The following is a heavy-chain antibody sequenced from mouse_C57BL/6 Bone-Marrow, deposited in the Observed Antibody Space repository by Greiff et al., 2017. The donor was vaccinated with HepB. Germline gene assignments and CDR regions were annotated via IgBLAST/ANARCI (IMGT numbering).Heavy chain of an antibody. V-gene: IGHV5-17*01. CDR2: ISSGSSTI. CDR1: GFTFSDYG. Sequence: EVQLVEPGGGLVKPGGSLKLSCAASGFTFSDYGMHWVRQAPEKGLEWVAYISSGSSTIYYADTVKGRFTLSRDNAKNTLFLQMTSLGSEDTAMYYCARGGIAMDDWGQGTSVTVSS. J-gene: IGHJ4*01. CDR3: ARGGIAMDD.